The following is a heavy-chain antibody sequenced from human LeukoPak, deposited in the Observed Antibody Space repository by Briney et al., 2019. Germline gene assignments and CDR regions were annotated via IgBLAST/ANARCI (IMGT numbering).Heavy chain of an antibody. D-gene: IGHD3-16*01. CDR2: VYYSGGT. J-gene: IGHJ4*02. Sequence: SETLSLTCTVSGGSINSYYWSWIRQPPGKGLEWIGQVYYSGGTNYNPSLKSRVSISVDTPKNQLSLKLSSVTAADTAVYYCARVLGITFGGVPFWGQGTLVTVSS. CDR1: GGSINSYY. CDR3: ARVLGITFGGVPF. V-gene: IGHV4-59*08.